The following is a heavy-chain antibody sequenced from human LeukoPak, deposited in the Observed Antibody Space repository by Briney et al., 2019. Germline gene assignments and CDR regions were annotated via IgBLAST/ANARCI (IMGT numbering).Heavy chain of an antibody. CDR3: ARDAYGDYRFDY. J-gene: IGHJ4*02. CDR2: INHSGST. V-gene: IGHV4-34*01. CDR1: GGSFSGYY. D-gene: IGHD4-17*01. Sequence: PSQTLSLTCAVYGGSFSGYYWSWIRQPPGKGLEWIGEINHSGSTNYNPSLKSRVTISVDTSKNQFSLKLSSVTAADTAVYYCARDAYGDYRFDYWGQGTLVTVSS.